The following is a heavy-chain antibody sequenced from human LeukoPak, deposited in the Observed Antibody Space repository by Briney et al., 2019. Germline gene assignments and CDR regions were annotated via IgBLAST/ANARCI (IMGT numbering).Heavy chain of an antibody. CDR3: AIGAAVADHFRAYFDY. V-gene: IGHV4-34*01. J-gene: IGHJ4*02. CDR1: GGSLSDYY. Sequence: SETLSLTCAVYGGSLSDYYWSWIRQPPGKGLEWIGEINHSGSTNYNPSLKSRVTISVDTSKNQFSLKLSSVTAADTAVYYCAIGAAVADHFRAYFDYWGQGTLVTVSS. D-gene: IGHD6-19*01. CDR2: INHSGST.